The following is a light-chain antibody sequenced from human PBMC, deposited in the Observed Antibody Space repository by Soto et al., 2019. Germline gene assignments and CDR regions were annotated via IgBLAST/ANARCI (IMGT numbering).Light chain of an antibody. CDR3: AAWDDSLSGPL. CDR2: SND. Sequence: QSVLTQSPSASGTPGQRVTISCSGTSSNIGTNYVYWYQRLPGTAPKVLIYSNDKRPSGVPDRFSGSKSGTSASLAISGLRSEDEADYYCAAWDDSLSGPLFGGGTKLTVL. CDR1: SSNIGTNY. J-gene: IGLJ2*01. V-gene: IGLV1-47*01.